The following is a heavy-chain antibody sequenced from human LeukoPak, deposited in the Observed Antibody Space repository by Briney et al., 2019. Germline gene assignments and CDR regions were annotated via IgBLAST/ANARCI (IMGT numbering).Heavy chain of an antibody. CDR1: NVSISSGSHY. D-gene: IGHD6-13*01. V-gene: IGHV4-61*02. J-gene: IGHJ5*02. Sequence: SETLSLTCTVSNVSISSGSHYWNWIRQPAGKGLEWIGRIYAGGRSNYNPSLRSRVTISVDTSKNQFSLRLSSVTATDTGVYYCARGLSLTTPGIWLDPWGQGTLVTVSS. CDR3: ARGLSLTTPGIWLDP. CDR2: IYAGGRS.